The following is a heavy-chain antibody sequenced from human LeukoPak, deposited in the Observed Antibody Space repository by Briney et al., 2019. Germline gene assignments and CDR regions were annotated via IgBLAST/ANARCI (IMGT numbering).Heavy chain of an antibody. J-gene: IGHJ3*02. Sequence: PSETLSVTCTVSHGSISSNYWSWIRQPPGKGLEWIAYVYYSGSTNYNPSLRSRLTISVDTSKSQFSLNLRSVTAADTAVYYCARGLFCGGDCYPDAFDIWGAGTVDSVSS. CDR2: VYYSGST. CDR1: HGSISSNY. CDR3: ARGLFCGGDCYPDAFDI. V-gene: IGHV4-59*01. D-gene: IGHD2-21*02.